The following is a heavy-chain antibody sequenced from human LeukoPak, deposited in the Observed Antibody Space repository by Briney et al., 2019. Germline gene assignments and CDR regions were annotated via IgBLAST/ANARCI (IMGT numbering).Heavy chain of an antibody. CDR1: GFTFSSYR. CDR3: ARDLEYYDILTGYYNKGGFDY. D-gene: IGHD3-9*01. Sequence: GGSLRPSCAASGFTFSSYRMNWVRPAPRKGLEWVSSISSSSSYINYADSGKGRFTISRDNAKNSLYLQMNSLRAEDTAVYYCARDLEYYDILTGYYNKGGFDYWGQGTLVTVSS. V-gene: IGHV3-21*01. J-gene: IGHJ4*02. CDR2: ISSSSSYI.